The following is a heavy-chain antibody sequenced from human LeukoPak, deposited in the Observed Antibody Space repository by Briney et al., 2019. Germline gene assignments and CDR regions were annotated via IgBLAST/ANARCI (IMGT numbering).Heavy chain of an antibody. Sequence: GGSLRLSCAASGFTFSSYAMSWVRQAPGKGLEWVSVIYSGGSTYYADSVKGRFTISRDNSKITLYLQMNSLRAEDTAVYYCARAWSSGDLDYWGQGTLVTVSS. CDR1: GFTFSSYA. J-gene: IGHJ4*02. D-gene: IGHD3-10*01. CDR3: ARAWSSGDLDY. CDR2: IYSGGST. V-gene: IGHV3-53*01.